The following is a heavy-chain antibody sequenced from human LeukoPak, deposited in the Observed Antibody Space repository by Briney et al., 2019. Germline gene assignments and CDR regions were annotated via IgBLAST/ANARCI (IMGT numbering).Heavy chain of an antibody. CDR2: ISSSSSTI. D-gene: IGHD3-10*01. CDR1: GFTFSSYS. V-gene: IGHV3-48*04. J-gene: IGHJ4*02. Sequence: GGSLRLSCAASGFTFSSYSMNWVRQAPGKGLEWVSYISSSSSTIYYADSVKGRFTISRDNAKNSLYLRMNSLRAEDTAVYYCARRHEVLWFGELLAYYFDYWGQGTLVTVSS. CDR3: ARRHEVLWFGELLAYYFDY.